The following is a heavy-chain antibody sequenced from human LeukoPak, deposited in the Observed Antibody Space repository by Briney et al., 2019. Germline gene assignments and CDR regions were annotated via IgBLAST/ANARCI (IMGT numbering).Heavy chain of an antibody. CDR1: GFTFSSYA. V-gene: IGHV3-23*01. D-gene: IGHD5-18*01. CDR3: AKGVQLWLI. CDR2: ISGSGDNT. Sequence: GGSLRLSCAASGFTFSSYAMSWVRQAPGKGLEWVSGISGSGDNTYYADSVKGRFTISRDNSKNTLYLQMNSLRAEDTAVYYCAKGVQLWLIWGQGTLVTVSS. J-gene: IGHJ4*02.